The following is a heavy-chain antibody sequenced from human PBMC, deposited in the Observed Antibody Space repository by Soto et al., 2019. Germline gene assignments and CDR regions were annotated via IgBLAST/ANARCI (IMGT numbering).Heavy chain of an antibody. J-gene: IGHJ4*02. Sequence: QVQLVQSGAEVKKPGASVKVSCKASGYTFTSYGISWVRQAPGQGLEWMGWISAYNGNTNYAQKFQGRVTITADKSTSTAYMELSSLRSEDTAVYYCARGHDFWSGYDYWGQGTLVTVSS. CDR3: ARGHDFWSGYDY. CDR1: GYTFTSYG. D-gene: IGHD3-3*01. V-gene: IGHV1-18*01. CDR2: ISAYNGNT.